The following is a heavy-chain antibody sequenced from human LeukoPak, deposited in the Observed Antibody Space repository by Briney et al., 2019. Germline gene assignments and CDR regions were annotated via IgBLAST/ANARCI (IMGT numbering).Heavy chain of an antibody. D-gene: IGHD3-10*01. CDR3: AKSKGYGLVDI. CDR2: IYYSGST. J-gene: IGHJ3*02. V-gene: IGHV4-39*07. Sequence: SETLSLTCTVSGGSTSSSSYYWGWIRQPPGKGLEWIGSIYYSGSTYYNPSLKSRVTISVDTSKNQFSLKLSSVTAADTAVYYCAKSKGYGLVDIWGQGTMVTVSS. CDR1: GGSTSSSSYY.